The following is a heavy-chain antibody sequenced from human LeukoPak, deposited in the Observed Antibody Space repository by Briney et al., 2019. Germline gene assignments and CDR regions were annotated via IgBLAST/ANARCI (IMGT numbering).Heavy chain of an antibody. D-gene: IGHD6-19*01. CDR3: ASPSNGWRLDY. CDR1: GGTFSSYA. CDR2: IIPMFGTA. Sequence: GSSVRVPCKASGGTFSSYAISWVRQAPGQGLEWMGGIIPMFGTANYAQKFQGRVTITADESTSTAYMELSSLRSEDTAVYYCASPSNGWRLDYWGQGTLVTVSS. V-gene: IGHV1-69*01. J-gene: IGHJ4*02.